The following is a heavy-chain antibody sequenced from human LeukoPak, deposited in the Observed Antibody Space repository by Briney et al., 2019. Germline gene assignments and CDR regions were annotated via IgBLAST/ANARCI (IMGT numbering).Heavy chain of an antibody. D-gene: IGHD3-22*01. CDR1: GYSFTSYW. Sequence: GESLKISCKGSGYSFTSYWIGWVRQMPGKGLEWVGIIYPGDSDTRYSPSFQGQVTISADKSISTAYLQWSSLKASDTAMYYCARHKSYYDSSGYYQPLDYWGQGTLVTVSS. CDR3: ARHKSYYDSSGYYQPLDY. CDR2: IYPGDSDT. V-gene: IGHV5-51*01. J-gene: IGHJ4*02.